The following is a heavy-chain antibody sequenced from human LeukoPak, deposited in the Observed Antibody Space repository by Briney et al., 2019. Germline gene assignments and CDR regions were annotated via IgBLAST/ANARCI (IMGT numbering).Heavy chain of an antibody. J-gene: IGHJ6*03. D-gene: IGHD5-24*01. CDR2: IIGSGHNT. Sequence: PGESLTLSCAASGFTFSSYSRSWVRQPPGKGLEWVAGIIGSGHNTYNAPSVRGRFTVSRDNSKNTPYLQMNSLRVEDTAVYYCANYNHVKGYYFYSYMDVWGKGTTVTVSS. V-gene: IGHV3-23*01. CDR1: GFTFSSYS. CDR3: ANYNHVKGYYFYSYMDV.